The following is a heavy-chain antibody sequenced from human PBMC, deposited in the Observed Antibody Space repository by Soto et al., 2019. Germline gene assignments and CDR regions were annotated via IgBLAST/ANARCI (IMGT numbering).Heavy chain of an antibody. Sequence: SETLSLTCTVSGVSVSSYYWGWVRQPAGKGLEWIGRIFSSGTTNYNPSLKSRVTMSLDTSNNQFSLKLSSVTAADTAVYFCARDIVGAALFDYWGQGALVTVSS. D-gene: IGHD1-26*01. V-gene: IGHV4-4*07. J-gene: IGHJ4*02. CDR1: GVSVSSYY. CDR3: ARDIVGAALFDY. CDR2: IFSSGTT.